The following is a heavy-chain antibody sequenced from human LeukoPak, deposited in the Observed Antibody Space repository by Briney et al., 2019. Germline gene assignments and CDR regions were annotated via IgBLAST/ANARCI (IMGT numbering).Heavy chain of an antibody. Sequence: GASVKVSCKASGYTFTGYYMHWVRQAPGQGLEWMGWINHNSGGTNYAQKFQGRVTMTRDTSISTAYMELSRLRSDDTAVYYCARERGLRYSVRGVNDFDYWGQGTLVTVSS. D-gene: IGHD3-10*01. CDR3: ARERGLRYSVRGVNDFDY. V-gene: IGHV1-2*02. CDR2: INHNSGGT. CDR1: GYTFTGYY. J-gene: IGHJ4*02.